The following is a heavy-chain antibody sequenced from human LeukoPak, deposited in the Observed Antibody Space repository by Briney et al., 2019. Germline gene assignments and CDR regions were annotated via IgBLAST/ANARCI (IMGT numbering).Heavy chain of an antibody. CDR3: AKDGAAAGSPKFDY. Sequence: GGPLRLSCAASGFPFSSYGMHWVRPAPGKGLEWAAVISYDGSNKYYADAVKGRFTISRDNSKNTLYLQMNSLRAEDTAVYYCAKDGAAAGSPKFDYWGQGTLVTVSS. J-gene: IGHJ4*02. V-gene: IGHV3-30*18. CDR2: ISYDGSNK. CDR1: GFPFSSYG. D-gene: IGHD6-13*01.